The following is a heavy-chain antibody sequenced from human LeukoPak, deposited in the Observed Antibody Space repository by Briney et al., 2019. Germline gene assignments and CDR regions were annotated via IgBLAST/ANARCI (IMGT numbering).Heavy chain of an antibody. J-gene: IGHJ4*02. CDR3: ARSYYYDSSGYNAY. Sequence: GASLKISCKGSGYSFTTYWIGWVRQMPRKGLEWRGIIYPGESDTRYSPSFQGQVTISADKSISTAYLQWSSLKASDTAMYYCARSYYYDSSGYNAYWGQGTLVTVSS. V-gene: IGHV5-51*01. CDR1: GYSFTTYW. D-gene: IGHD3-22*01. CDR2: IYPGESDT.